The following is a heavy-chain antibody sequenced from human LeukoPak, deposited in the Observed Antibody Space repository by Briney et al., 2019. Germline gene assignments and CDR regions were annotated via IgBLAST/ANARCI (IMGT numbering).Heavy chain of an antibody. CDR3: ARGSYCSSTSCYPGGY. D-gene: IGHD2-2*01. V-gene: IGHV1-2*06. CDR2: INPNSGGT. Sequence: GASVKVSCKASGYTFTGYYMHWVRQAPGQGLEWMGRINPNSGGTNYAQKFQGRVTMTRDTSISTAYMELSRLRSDDTAVYYCARGSYCSSTSCYPGGYWGQGTLVTVSS. J-gene: IGHJ4*02. CDR1: GYTFTGYY.